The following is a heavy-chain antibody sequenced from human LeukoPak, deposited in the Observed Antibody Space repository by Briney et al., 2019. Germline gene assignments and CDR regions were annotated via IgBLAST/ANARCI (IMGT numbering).Heavy chain of an antibody. J-gene: IGHJ6*03. Sequence: ASVKVSCKASGYTFTSYDINWVRQATGQGLEWMGWMNPNSGNTGYAQKFQGRVTMTRNTSISTAYMELSSLRSEDAAVYYCARGIHDSSGYYSYYYYYYYMDVWGKGTTVTVSS. CDR3: ARGIHDSSGYYSYYYYYYYMDV. CDR1: GYTFTSYD. V-gene: IGHV1-8*01. D-gene: IGHD3-22*01. CDR2: MNPNSGNT.